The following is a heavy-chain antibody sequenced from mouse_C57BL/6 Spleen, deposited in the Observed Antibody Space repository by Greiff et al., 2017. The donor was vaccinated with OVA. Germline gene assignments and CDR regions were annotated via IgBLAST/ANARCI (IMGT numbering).Heavy chain of an antibody. V-gene: IGHV2-2*01. J-gene: IGHJ3*01. D-gene: IGHD1-1*01. CDR3: ASRLLRYPWFAY. CDR2: IWSGGST. CDR1: GFSLTSYG. Sequence: QVQLKESGPGLVQPSQSLSITCTVSGFSLTSYGVHWVRQSPGKGLEWLGVIWSGGSTDYNAAFISRLSISKDNSKSQVFFKMNSLQADDTAIYYCASRLLRYPWFAYWGQGTLVTVSA.